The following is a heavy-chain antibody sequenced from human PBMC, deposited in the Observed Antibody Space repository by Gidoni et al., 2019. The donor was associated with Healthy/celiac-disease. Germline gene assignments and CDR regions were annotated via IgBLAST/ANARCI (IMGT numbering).Heavy chain of an antibody. Sequence: EVQLVESGGGLVKPGGSLRLSCAASGFTFSTYSRNWVRQAPGKGLEWVSSISSSSSYIYYADSVKGRFTISRDNAKNSLYLQMNSLRAEDTAVYYCARDCSGGSCYSGGENFDYWGQGTLVTVSS. CDR2: ISSSSSYI. V-gene: IGHV3-21*01. CDR1: GFTFSTYS. J-gene: IGHJ4*02. CDR3: ARDCSGGSCYSGGENFDY. D-gene: IGHD2-15*01.